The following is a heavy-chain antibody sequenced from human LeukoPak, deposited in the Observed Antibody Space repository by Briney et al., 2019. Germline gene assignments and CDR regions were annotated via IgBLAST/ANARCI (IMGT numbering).Heavy chain of an antibody. CDR2: INSDGSST. D-gene: IGHD3-22*01. V-gene: IGHV3-74*01. CDR3: ARYYYDSSGLNWFDS. J-gene: IGHJ5*01. CDR1: GFTFSSYW. Sequence: GGSLRLSCAASGFTFSSYWMHWVRQAPGKGLVWVSRINSDGSSTTYADSVKGRFTISRDNAKNTLYLQMNSRRAEDTAVYYCARYYYDSSGLNWFDSWGQGTLVTVSS.